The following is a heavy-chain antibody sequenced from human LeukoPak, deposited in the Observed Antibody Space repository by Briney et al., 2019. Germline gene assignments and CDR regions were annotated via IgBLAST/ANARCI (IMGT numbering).Heavy chain of an antibody. Sequence: GGSLRLSCAASGFTFSSYSMNWVRQAPGRGLEWVSSITGGSNYIDYADSVKGRFTISRDNAKNSLYLQMNSLRAEDTAVYYCARENFYDSSGYDAFDIWGQGTMVTVSS. J-gene: IGHJ3*02. CDR2: ITGGSNYI. D-gene: IGHD3-22*01. V-gene: IGHV3-21*01. CDR1: GFTFSSYS. CDR3: ARENFYDSSGYDAFDI.